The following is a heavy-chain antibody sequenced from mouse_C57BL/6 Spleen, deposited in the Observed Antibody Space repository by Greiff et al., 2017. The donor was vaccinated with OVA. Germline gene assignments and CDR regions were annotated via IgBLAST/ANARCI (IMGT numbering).Heavy chain of an antibody. CDR3: TSAYAMDY. CDR2: IRLKSDNYAT. Sequence: DVKLQESGGGLVQPGGSMKLSCVASGFTFSNYWMNWVRQSPEQGLEWIAQIRLKSDNYATHYAESVKGRFTISRDDSKSSVYLQINNLRAEDTGIYYCTSAYAMDYWGQGTSVTVSS. V-gene: IGHV6-3*01. CDR1: GFTFSNYW. J-gene: IGHJ4*01.